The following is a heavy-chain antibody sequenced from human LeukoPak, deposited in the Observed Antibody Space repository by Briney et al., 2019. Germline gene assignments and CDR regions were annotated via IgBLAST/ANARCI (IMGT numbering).Heavy chain of an antibody. V-gene: IGHV3-30*04. CDR2: ISYDGSSK. J-gene: IGHJ4*02. CDR3: AGYGWGSWRPFDY. D-gene: IGHD3-10*01. Sequence: GGSLRLSCAASGFTFSSYSMHWVRQAPGKGLEWVAGISYDGSSKYYADSVKGRFTISRDNSKNTLYLQMNSLRAEDTAVYYCAGYGWGSWRPFDYWGQGTLVTVS. CDR1: GFTFSSYS.